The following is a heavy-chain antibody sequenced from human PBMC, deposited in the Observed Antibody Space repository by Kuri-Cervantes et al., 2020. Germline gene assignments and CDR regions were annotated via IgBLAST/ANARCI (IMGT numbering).Heavy chain of an antibody. J-gene: IGHJ4*02. Sequence: GESLKISCAAPGFTFSSYGMHWVRQAPGKGLEWVAVIWYDGSNKYYADSVKGRFTISRDNSKNTLYLQMNSLRAEDTAVYYCARDMVRGVIDYWGQGTLVTVSS. D-gene: IGHD3-10*01. V-gene: IGHV3-33*01. CDR3: ARDMVRGVIDY. CDR1: GFTFSSYG. CDR2: IWYDGSNK.